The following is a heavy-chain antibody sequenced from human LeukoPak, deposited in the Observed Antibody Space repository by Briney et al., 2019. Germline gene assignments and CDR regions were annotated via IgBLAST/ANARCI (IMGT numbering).Heavy chain of an antibody. CDR1: GDSFSSNSAA. J-gene: IGHJ5*02. CDR2: TYYRSKWYN. CDR3: ARDLSAYSSGWYNNDNWFDP. V-gene: IGHV6-1*01. Sequence: SQTLSLTCAISGDSFSSNSAAWNWIRQSPSRGLEWLGRTYYRSKWYNDYAVSVKSRITINPDTSKNQFSLQLNSVTPEDTAVYYCARDLSAYSSGWYNNDNWFDPWGQGTLVTVSS. D-gene: IGHD6-19*01.